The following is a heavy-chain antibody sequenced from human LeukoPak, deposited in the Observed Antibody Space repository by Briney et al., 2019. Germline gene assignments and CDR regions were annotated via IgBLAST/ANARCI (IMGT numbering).Heavy chain of an antibody. D-gene: IGHD6-13*01. CDR3: ARDGASSSWEYFDY. V-gene: IGHV4-61*02. J-gene: IGHJ4*02. CDR1: GGSISSGSYY. Sequence: SETLSLTCTVSGGSISSGSYYWSWIRQPAGKGLERIGRIHTSGSTNYNPSLKSRVTISVDTSKNQFSLKLSSVTAADTAVYYCARDGASSSWEYFDYWGQGTLVTVSS. CDR2: IHTSGST.